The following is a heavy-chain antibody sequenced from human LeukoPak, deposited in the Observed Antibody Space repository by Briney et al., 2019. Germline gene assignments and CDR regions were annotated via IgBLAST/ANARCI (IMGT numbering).Heavy chain of an antibody. CDR2: ITGGGDTT. D-gene: IGHD2-15*01. Sequence: GGSLRLSCAASGFAFSSYAMTWVRQAPGKGLEWVSSITGGGDTTYYADSVRGRFTISRDNSKNTLSLQTNSLRAEDTAVYYCAKQRSEVVVAATNYWGQGALVTVSS. CDR3: AKQRSEVVVAATNY. J-gene: IGHJ4*02. V-gene: IGHV3-23*01. CDR1: GFAFSSYA.